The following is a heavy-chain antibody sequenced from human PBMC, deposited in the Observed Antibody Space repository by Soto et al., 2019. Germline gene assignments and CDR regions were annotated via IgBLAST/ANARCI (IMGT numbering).Heavy chain of an antibody. CDR3: ARGPGGFGDFSLDY. V-gene: IGHV4-4*07. D-gene: IGHD3-10*01. J-gene: IGHJ4*02. CDR1: GGSISQYY. Sequence: QVQLQESGPGLVKPSETLSLSCGVSGGSISQYYWSWIRQPAGKGLEWIGRIYSGGSTNYNHSLESRVTMSVDTSKNTFSLKLSSVTAADTTVYYCARGPGGFGDFSLDYWGQGTLVTVSS. CDR2: IYSGGST.